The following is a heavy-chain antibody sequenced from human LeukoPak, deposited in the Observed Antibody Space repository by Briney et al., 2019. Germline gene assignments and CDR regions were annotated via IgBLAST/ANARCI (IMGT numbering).Heavy chain of an antibody. Sequence: PGGSLRLSCAASGFTFSSYGMHWVRQAPGKGLEWVAVISYDGSNKYYADSVKGRFTISRDNSKNTLYLQMNSLRAEDTAVYYCAKDLGYYDSSRDYWGQGTLVTVSS. J-gene: IGHJ4*02. CDR1: GFTFSSYG. CDR3: AKDLGYYDSSRDY. V-gene: IGHV3-30*18. CDR2: ISYDGSNK. D-gene: IGHD3-22*01.